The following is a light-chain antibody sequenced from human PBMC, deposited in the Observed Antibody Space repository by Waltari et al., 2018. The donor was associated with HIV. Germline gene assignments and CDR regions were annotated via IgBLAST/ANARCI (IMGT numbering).Light chain of an antibody. J-gene: IGLJ2*01. Sequence: QTVVTQEPSLTVSPGGTVTLTCGSTTGTVPSDPHPYWFHQKPGQAPRTLVYDATDKHSWTPARFSPSFLGGKAALTLTAAQPEDEADYYCLLSYGSVRLFGGGTRLTV. V-gene: IGLV7-46*01. CDR3: LLSYGSVRL. CDR1: TGTVPSDPH. CDR2: DAT.